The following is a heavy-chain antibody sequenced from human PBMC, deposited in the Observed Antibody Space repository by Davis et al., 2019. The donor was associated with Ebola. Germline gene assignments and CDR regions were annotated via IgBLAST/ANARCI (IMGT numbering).Heavy chain of an antibody. CDR2: INHSGST. CDR1: GGSISSYY. J-gene: IGHJ6*02. D-gene: IGHD6-6*01. CDR3: ARGQLWRSSSRYYYYGMDV. V-gene: IGHV4-34*01. Sequence: MPSETLSLTCTVSGGSISSYYWSWIRQPPGKGLEWIGEINHSGSTNYNPSLKSRVTISVDTSKNQFSLKLSSVTAADTAVYYCARGQLWRSSSRYYYYGMDVWGQGTTVTVSS.